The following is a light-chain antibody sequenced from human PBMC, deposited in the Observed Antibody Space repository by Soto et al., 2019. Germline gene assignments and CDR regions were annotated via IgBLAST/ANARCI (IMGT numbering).Light chain of an antibody. J-gene: IGLJ2*01. Sequence: QSVLTQPPSASGTPGQRVTISCSGSSSNIGSNTVNWYQQLPGTAPKLLIYSDNQRPSGVPDRFSVSKSGTSVSLAISGLQSDDEADYYCAAWDDSLNGVAFGGGTKLTVL. CDR1: SSNIGSNT. V-gene: IGLV1-44*01. CDR3: AAWDDSLNGVA. CDR2: SDN.